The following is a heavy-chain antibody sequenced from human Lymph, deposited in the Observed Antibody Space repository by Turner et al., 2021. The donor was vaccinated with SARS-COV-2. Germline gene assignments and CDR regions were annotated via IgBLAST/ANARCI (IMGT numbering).Heavy chain of an antibody. V-gene: IGHV3-30*04. D-gene: IGHD3-10*01. CDR2: ISYDGSNK. J-gene: IGHJ4*02. CDR3: AREMGAGSDY. Sequence: QVQLVESGGCVVQPGRSLRLSCAASGFTFSSYAMHLVRQAPVKVLEWVALISYDGSNKYYADSVKGRFTISRDNSKNTLYLQMNSLRAEDTAVYYCAREMGAGSDYWGQGTLVTVS. CDR1: GFTFSSYA.